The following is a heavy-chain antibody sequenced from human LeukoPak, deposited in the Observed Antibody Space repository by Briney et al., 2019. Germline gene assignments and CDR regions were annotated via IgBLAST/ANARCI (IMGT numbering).Heavy chain of an antibody. CDR2: ISGSGGST. D-gene: IGHD7-27*01. CDR3: ARGFALGPYFDY. CDR1: GFTFSSYA. Sequence: QSGGSLRLSCAASGFTFSSYAMSWVRQAPGKGLEWVSAISGSGGSTYYADSVKGRFTISRDNSKNTLYLQMNSLRAEDTAVYYCARGFALGPYFDYWGQGTLVTVSS. J-gene: IGHJ4*02. V-gene: IGHV3-23*01.